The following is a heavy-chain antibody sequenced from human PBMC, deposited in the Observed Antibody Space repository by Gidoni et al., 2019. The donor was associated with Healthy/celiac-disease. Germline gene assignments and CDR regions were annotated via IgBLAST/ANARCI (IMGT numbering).Heavy chain of an antibody. CDR2: IKSKTDGGTT. J-gene: IGHJ6*02. V-gene: IGHV3-15*01. CDR1: GFTFSNSW. Sequence: EVQLVESGGGLVQPGGSLRLSCAASGFTFSNSWISWFRQAPGKVLEWVGRIKSKTDGGTTDYAAPVKGRCTISREDSKNTRYLKMNSLKTEDTAVYYCTTDCLFPYCGGDCYSSAACSLEYYYGMDVWGQGTTVTVSS. D-gene: IGHD2-21*01. CDR3: TTDCLFPYCGGDCYSSAACSLEYYYGMDV.